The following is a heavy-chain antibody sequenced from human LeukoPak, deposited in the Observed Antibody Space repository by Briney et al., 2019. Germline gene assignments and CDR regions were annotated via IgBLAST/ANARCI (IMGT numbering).Heavy chain of an antibody. V-gene: IGHV4-59*08. D-gene: IGHD2-21*02. CDR2: IYYSGST. Sequence: SETLSLTCTVSGGSISSYYWSWIRQPPGKGLEWIGYIYYSGSTNYNPSLKSRVTISVDTSKNQFSLKLSSVTAADTAVYYCARGTPTYCGGDCYPGAFDIWGQGTMVTVSS. J-gene: IGHJ3*02. CDR3: ARGTPTYCGGDCYPGAFDI. CDR1: GGSISSYY.